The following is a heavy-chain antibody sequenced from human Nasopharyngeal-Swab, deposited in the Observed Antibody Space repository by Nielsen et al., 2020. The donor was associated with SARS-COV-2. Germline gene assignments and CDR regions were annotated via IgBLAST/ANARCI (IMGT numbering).Heavy chain of an antibody. Sequence: GESLKISCAASGFTFSSYAMHWVRQAPGKGLEWVAVISHDGSKKYYGDSVEGRFIISRDNSKNTLYLQMNSLRAEDTAVYYCARDGSSWYVGYYCDNWGQGTLVTVSS. CDR1: GFTFSSYA. CDR2: ISHDGSKK. V-gene: IGHV3-30*04. CDR3: ARDGSSWYVGYYCDN. J-gene: IGHJ4*02. D-gene: IGHD6-13*01.